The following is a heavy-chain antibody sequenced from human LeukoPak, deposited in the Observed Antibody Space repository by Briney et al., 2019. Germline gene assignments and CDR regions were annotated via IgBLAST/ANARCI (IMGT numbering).Heavy chain of an antibody. CDR2: ISYDGSNK. CDR3: AKEMTTWFYYFDY. D-gene: IGHD4-11*01. Sequence: GGSLRLPCAASGFTFSSYGMHWVRQAPGKGLEWVAVISYDGSNKYYADSVKGRFTISRDNSKNTLYLQMNSLRAEDTAVYYCAKEMTTWFYYFDYWGQGTLVTVSS. CDR1: GFTFSSYG. J-gene: IGHJ4*02. V-gene: IGHV3-30*18.